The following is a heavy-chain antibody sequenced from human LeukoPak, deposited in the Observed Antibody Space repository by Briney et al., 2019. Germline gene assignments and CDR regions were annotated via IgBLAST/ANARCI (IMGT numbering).Heavy chain of an antibody. V-gene: IGHV5-51*01. CDR3: ARHDCGGDCHYHYYYGMDV. CDR1: GYSFTSYW. D-gene: IGHD2-21*02. J-gene: IGHJ6*02. CDR2: IYPGDSDT. Sequence: GESLKISCKGSGYSFTSYWIGWVRQMPGKGLEWMGIIYPGDSDTRYSPSFQGQVTISADKSISTAYLQWSSLKASDTAMYYCARHDCGGDCHYHYYYGMDVWGQGTTVTVSS.